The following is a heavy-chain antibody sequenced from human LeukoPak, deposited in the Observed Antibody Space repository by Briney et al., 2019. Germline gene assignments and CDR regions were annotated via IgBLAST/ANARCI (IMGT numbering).Heavy chain of an antibody. J-gene: IGHJ4*02. CDR2: IIPILGIA. CDR3: ARGVANTAMVDY. D-gene: IGHD5-18*01. V-gene: IGHV1-69*04. Sequence: SVKVSCKASGGTFSSYAISWVRQAPGQGLEWMGRIIPILGIANYAQKFQGRVTITADKSTSTAYMELSSLRSEDTAMYYCARGVANTAMVDYWGQGTLVTVSS. CDR1: GGTFSSYA.